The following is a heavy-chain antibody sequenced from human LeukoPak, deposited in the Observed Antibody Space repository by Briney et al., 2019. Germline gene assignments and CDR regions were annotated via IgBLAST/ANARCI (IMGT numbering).Heavy chain of an antibody. CDR2: ISGGGGST. CDR1: GFTFSSYA. V-gene: IGHV3-23*01. CDR3: ATPGYGVYFFDY. J-gene: IGHJ4*02. Sequence: QPGASLRLSCAASGFTFSSYAMSWVRQAPGKGLEWVSAISGGGGSTYYADSVKGRFTISRDNSKNTLYLQMNSLRAEDTAVYYCATPGYGVYFFDYWGQGTLVTVSS. D-gene: IGHD4-17*01.